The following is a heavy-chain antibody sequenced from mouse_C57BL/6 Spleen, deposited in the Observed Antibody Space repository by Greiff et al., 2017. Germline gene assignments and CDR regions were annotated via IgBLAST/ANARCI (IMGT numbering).Heavy chain of an antibody. CDR1: GFTFTSYW. CDR3: AVPRYFDV. J-gene: IGHJ1*03. V-gene: IGHV1-59*01. CDR2: IDPSDSYT. Sequence: QVQLQQPGAELVRPGTSVKLSCKASGFTFTSYWMHWVKQRPGQGLEWIGVIDPSDSYTNYNQKFKGKATLTVDTSSSTAYMQLSSLTSEDSAVYYCAVPRYFDVWGTGTTVTVSS. D-gene: IGHD5-1*01.